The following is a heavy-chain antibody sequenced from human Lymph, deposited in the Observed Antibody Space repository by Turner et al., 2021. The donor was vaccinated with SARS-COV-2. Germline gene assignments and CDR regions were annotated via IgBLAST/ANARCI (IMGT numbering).Heavy chain of an antibody. CDR1: VFSFSSYS. Sequence: EQLVESGGGVVPPGGSLLPSGPASVFSFSSYSIRWVRQAPGKGLEWVTSISSRSTYIYYADSVKGRFNISRENAKNSLYLQMNSLRAEDTAVYYCAGQAVAGTSLGYYYYGMDVWGQGTTVTVSS. CDR3: AGQAVAGTSLGYYYYGMDV. CDR2: ISSRSTYI. D-gene: IGHD6-19*01. J-gene: IGHJ6*01. V-gene: IGHV3-21*01.